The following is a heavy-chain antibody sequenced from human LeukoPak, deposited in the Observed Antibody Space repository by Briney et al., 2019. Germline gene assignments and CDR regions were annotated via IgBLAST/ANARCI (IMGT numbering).Heavy chain of an antibody. CDR1: GFTFDDYA. Sequence: PGGSLRLSCAASGFTFDDYAIHWVRQAPGKGLEWFSGISWNSGSIGYADSVKGRFTISRDNAKNSLYLQMHSLRAEDTPLYYCVKVRGYSYGYVDYWGQGTLVTVSS. CDR3: VKVRGYSYGYVDY. J-gene: IGHJ4*02. D-gene: IGHD5-18*01. CDR2: ISWNSGSI. V-gene: IGHV3-9*01.